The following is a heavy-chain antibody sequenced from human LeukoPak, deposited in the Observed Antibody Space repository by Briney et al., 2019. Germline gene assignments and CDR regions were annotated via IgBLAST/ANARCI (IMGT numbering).Heavy chain of an antibody. D-gene: IGHD2-8*01. CDR2: ISAYDGNT. Sequence: ASVKVSCKASGYTFTSYGISWVRQAPGQGLEWMGWISAYDGNTNYAQKLQGRVTMTTDTSTSTAYMELRSLRSDDTAVYYCATELYCTNGVCYEGPFDYWGQGTLVSVSS. V-gene: IGHV1-18*01. J-gene: IGHJ4*02. CDR1: GYTFTSYG. CDR3: ATELYCTNGVCYEGPFDY.